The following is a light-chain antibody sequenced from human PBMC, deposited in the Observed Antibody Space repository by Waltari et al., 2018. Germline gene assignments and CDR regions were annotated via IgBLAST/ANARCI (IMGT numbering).Light chain of an antibody. CDR1: QSISSY. J-gene: IGKJ1*01. V-gene: IGKV1-39*01. Sequence: DIQMTQSPSSLSASVGDRVTIPCRASQSISSYLNWYQQKPGKPPKLLIYSSSSLQSGVPSRFSGSGSGTDFTLTISSLQPEDFATYYCQQSYSTLGTFGQGTKVEIK. CDR3: QQSYSTLGT. CDR2: SSS.